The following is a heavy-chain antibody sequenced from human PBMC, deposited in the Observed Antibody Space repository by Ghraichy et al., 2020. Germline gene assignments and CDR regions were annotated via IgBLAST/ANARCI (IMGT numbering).Heavy chain of an antibody. V-gene: IGHV3-74*01. Sequence: GGSLRLSCAASGLTFNTHWMHWVRQAPGKGLVWVARINHDGSITNYAGSVRGRFTISRDNAKNTLYLQMDSLRAEDTAVFYCCGGYGGGGVDYWGQGTLVNVSS. D-gene: IGHD1-26*01. J-gene: IGHJ4*02. CDR2: INHDGSIT. CDR1: GLTFNTHW. CDR3: CGGYGGGGVDY.